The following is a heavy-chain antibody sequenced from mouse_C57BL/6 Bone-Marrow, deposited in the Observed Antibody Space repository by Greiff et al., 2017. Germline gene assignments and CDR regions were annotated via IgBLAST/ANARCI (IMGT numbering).Heavy chain of an antibody. Sequence: QVQLKESGAELVKPGASVKISCKASGYAFSSYWMNWVKQRPGKGLEWIGQIYPGDGDTNYNGKFKGKATLTADKSSRTAYMQLRSLTSEDSAVYFCAREGLSGLWLRRRTDYFDYWGQGTTLTVSS. CDR3: AREGLSGLWLRRRTDYFDY. J-gene: IGHJ2*01. CDR2: IYPGDGDT. CDR1: GYAFSSYW. D-gene: IGHD2-2*01. V-gene: IGHV1-80*01.